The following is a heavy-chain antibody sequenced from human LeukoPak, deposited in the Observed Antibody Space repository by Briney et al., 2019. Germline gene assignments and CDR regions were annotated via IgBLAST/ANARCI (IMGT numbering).Heavy chain of an antibody. V-gene: IGHV4-39*07. CDR2: IYHSGST. CDR1: GASISSGSNY. J-gene: IGHJ4*02. D-gene: IGHD6-13*01. Sequence: SETLSLTCSVSGASISSGSNYWGWIRQPPGKGLEWIGSIYHSGSTHYNPSLKSRVTISVDTSKNQFSLKLSSVTAADTAVYYCASEQQLASFDYWGQGTLVTVSS. CDR3: ASEQQLASFDY.